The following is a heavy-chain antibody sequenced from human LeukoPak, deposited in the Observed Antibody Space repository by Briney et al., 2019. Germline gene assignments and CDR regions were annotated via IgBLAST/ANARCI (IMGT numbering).Heavy chain of an antibody. V-gene: IGHV4-4*07. D-gene: IGHD6-13*01. Sequence: SETLSLTCTVSGGSISNQYWTWIRQPAGKGLEWIGRIYTSGSTNYNPSLKSRVTMSVDTSKNQFSLKLSSVTAADTAVYYCARDRVGSSSWYGFDYWGQGTQVTVSS. CDR2: IYTSGST. CDR1: GGSISNQY. J-gene: IGHJ4*02. CDR3: ARDRVGSSSWYGFDY.